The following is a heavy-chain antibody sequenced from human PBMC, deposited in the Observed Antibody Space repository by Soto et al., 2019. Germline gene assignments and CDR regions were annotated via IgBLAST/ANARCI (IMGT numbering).Heavy chain of an antibody. D-gene: IGHD3-22*01. Sequence: GGSLRLSCAASGFPFSSYAMSWVRQAPGKGLEWVSVIYSGGSTYYADSVKGRFTISRHNSKNTLYLQMNSLRAEDTAVYYCARGYYDSSGYYPYYFDYWGQGTLVTVSS. CDR3: ARGYYDSSGYYPYYFDY. V-gene: IGHV3-53*04. J-gene: IGHJ4*02. CDR2: IYSGGST. CDR1: GFPFSSYA.